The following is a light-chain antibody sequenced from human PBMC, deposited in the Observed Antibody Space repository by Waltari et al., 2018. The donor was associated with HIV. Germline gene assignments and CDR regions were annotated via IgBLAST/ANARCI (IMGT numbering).Light chain of an antibody. Sequence: QSVLTQPPSASGTPGQRVTIPCSGSSSNIGINSVNWYQQFPGTAPNLLNYTNNRRPSGVPKRFSASKSGTSASRAISRLHSEDEADYYCEAWDDSLNGVVFGGGTKLTVL. CDR3: EAWDDSLNGVV. CDR2: TNN. J-gene: IGLJ2*01. CDR1: SSNIGINS. V-gene: IGLV1-44*01.